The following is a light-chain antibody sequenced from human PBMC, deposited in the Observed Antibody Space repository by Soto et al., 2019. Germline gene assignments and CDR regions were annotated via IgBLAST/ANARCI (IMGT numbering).Light chain of an antibody. V-gene: IGKV2-28*01. J-gene: IGKJ2*01. CDR2: LGS. CDR3: MQAGQIPPT. CDR1: RSLLHSSGYHY. Sequence: DIVMTQSPLSLPVTPGEPASISCRSSRSLLHSSGYHYLDWYLQKPGQSPHLLIYLGSNRASGVPDRFSGSGSGTDFTLKITRVEAEDVGIYYCMQAGQIPPTFGQGTRLEIK.